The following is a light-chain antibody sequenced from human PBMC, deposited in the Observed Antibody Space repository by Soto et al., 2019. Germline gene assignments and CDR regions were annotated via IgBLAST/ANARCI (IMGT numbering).Light chain of an antibody. J-gene: IGKJ1*01. Sequence: DIQMTQSPSPLSTSVGDRVTITCRASQGISNYVAWYQQKPGKVPKLLIYAASTLQAGVPSRFSGTGSGTDFTLTISSLQPEDVATYYCQKYNSCPWTFGEGTRVEIK. CDR2: AAS. CDR3: QKYNSCPWT. V-gene: IGKV1-27*01. CDR1: QGISNY.